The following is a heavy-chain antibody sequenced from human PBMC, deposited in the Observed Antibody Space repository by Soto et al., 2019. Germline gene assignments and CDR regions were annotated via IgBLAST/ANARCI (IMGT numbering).Heavy chain of an antibody. CDR2: IYYSGST. D-gene: IGHD3-3*01. V-gene: IGHV4-31*03. CDR1: GGSISSGGYY. J-gene: IGHJ6*02. CDR3: ARGELRFLEWLSQMDV. Sequence: PSETLSLTCTVSGGSISSGGYYWSWIRQHPGKGLEWIGYIYYSGSTYYNPSLKSRVTISVDTSKNQFSLKLSSVTAADTAVYYCARGELRFLEWLSQMDVWGQGTTVTVSS.